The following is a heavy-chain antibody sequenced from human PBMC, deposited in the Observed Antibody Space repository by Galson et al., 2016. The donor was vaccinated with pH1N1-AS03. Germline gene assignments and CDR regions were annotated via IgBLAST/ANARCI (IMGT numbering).Heavy chain of an antibody. V-gene: IGHV3-15*01. J-gene: IGHJ6*02. CDR2: IKSKSDGGTT. CDR3: STDETFYYYYGMDV. Sequence: SLRLSCAASGFTFSNAWMTWVRQAPGKGLEWVGRIKSKSDGGTTDYAAPVKARFTISRDDSKNTLYLQMNSLKTEDTAVYYCSTDETFYYYYGMDVRGRGTTVTVSS. CDR1: GFTFSNAW.